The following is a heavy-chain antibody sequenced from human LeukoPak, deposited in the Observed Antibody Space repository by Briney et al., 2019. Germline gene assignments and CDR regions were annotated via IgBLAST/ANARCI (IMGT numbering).Heavy chain of an antibody. CDR2: INHSGST. D-gene: IGHD2/OR15-2a*01. J-gene: IGHJ6*02. V-gene: IGHV4-34*01. CDR1: SGSISSYY. Sequence: SETLSLTCTVSSGSISSYYWSWIRQPPGKGLEWIGEINHSGSTNYNPSLKSRVTISVDTSKNQFSLKLSSVTAADTAVYYCARERIAHYYYYGMDVWGQGTTVTVSS. CDR3: ARERIAHYYYYGMDV.